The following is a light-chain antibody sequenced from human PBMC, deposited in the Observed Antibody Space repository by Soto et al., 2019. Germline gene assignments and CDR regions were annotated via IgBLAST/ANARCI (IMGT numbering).Light chain of an antibody. CDR2: DAS. J-gene: IGKJ3*01. V-gene: IGKV3-11*01. Sequence: EIVLTQSPATLSLSPGERATLSCRASQSISSYLAWYQQKPGHAPRLLIYDASNSATGIPARFSGSGSGTDFTLTISSLEPEDFAVYYCQQRSNWVTFGPGTKVDIK. CDR3: QQRSNWVT. CDR1: QSISSY.